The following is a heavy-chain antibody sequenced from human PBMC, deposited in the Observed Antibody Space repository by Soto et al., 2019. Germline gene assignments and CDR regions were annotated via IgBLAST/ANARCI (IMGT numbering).Heavy chain of an antibody. CDR3: AKDQEGEYSGFVFDY. CDR2: ISGSGGST. CDR1: GFTFSSYA. J-gene: IGHJ4*02. Sequence: GSLILSCAXSGFTFSSYAMSWVRQAPGKGLEWVSAISGSGGSTYYADSVKGRFTISRDNSKNTLYLQMNSLRAEDTAVYYCAKDQEGEYSGFVFDYWGQGTLVTVSS. D-gene: IGHD5-12*01. V-gene: IGHV3-23*01.